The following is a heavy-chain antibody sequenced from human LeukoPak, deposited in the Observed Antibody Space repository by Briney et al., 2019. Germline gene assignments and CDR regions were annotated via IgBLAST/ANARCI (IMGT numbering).Heavy chain of an antibody. D-gene: IGHD6-19*01. J-gene: IGHJ4*02. CDR2: IYSGGST. Sequence: PGGSLRFSCAASGFTVSSNYMSWVRQAPGKGLEWVSVIYSGGSTYYADSVKGRFTISRHNSKNTLYLQMNSLRAEDTAVYYCARAPEWLIFDYWGQGTLVTVSS. CDR3: ARAPEWLIFDY. CDR1: GFTVSSNY. V-gene: IGHV3-53*04.